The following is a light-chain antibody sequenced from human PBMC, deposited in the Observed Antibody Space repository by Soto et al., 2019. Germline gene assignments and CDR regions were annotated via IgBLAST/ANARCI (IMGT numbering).Light chain of an antibody. CDR1: QSVSSY. CDR2: DAS. Sequence: EIVLTQSPATLSLSPGERATLSCRASQSVSSYLAWYQQKPGQAPRLLIYDASNRATGIPARFSGSGSGTDFTLTISSLEPEDFAVYYCQQRSNWFITFGQGTRLDIK. V-gene: IGKV3-11*01. J-gene: IGKJ5*01. CDR3: QQRSNWFIT.